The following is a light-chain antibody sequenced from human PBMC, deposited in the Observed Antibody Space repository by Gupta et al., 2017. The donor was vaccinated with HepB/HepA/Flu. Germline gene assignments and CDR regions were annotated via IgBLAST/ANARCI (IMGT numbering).Light chain of an antibody. Sequence: SSELTQDPAVSVALGQTVSMTCQGDSLRDYYANWYQQKPGQAPVLIMYGKNNRPSGIPDRFSGSTSGLTAALTFTGAQAEDEADYYCNSRDSSANQLVFGGGTKLTVL. V-gene: IGLV3-19*01. CDR1: SLRDYY. J-gene: IGLJ3*02. CDR2: GKN. CDR3: NSRDSSANQLV.